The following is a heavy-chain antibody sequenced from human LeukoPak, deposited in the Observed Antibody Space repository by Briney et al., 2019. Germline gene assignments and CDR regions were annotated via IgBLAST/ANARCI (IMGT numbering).Heavy chain of an antibody. CDR1: GGSISSGGYY. D-gene: IGHD5-24*01. V-gene: IGHV4-31*03. CDR3: ARGGSRDGYNSDNSFFDY. Sequence: SETLSLTCTVSGGSISSGGYYWSWIRQHPGKGLEWIGYIYYSGSTYYNPSLKSRVTISVDTSKNQFSLKLSSVTAADTAVYYCARGGSRDGYNSDNSFFDYWGQGTLVTVSS. CDR2: IYYSGST. J-gene: IGHJ4*02.